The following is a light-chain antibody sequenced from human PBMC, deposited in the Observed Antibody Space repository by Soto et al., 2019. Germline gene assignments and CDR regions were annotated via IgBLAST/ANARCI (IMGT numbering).Light chain of an antibody. V-gene: IGLV1-44*01. Sequence: QAVVTQPPSASETPGQRVTISCSGSSSNIGTNPVSWYQQLPGTAPTLLIYNNNQRPSGVPDRFSGSKSGTSASLAISGLRSEDEADYYCAAWDDSLHGVVFGGGTKLTVL. CDR2: NNN. CDR1: SSNIGTNP. J-gene: IGLJ2*01. CDR3: AAWDDSLHGVV.